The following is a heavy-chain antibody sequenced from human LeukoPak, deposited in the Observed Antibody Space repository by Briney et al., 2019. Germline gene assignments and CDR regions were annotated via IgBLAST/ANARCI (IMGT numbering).Heavy chain of an antibody. CDR1: GGSISNNNYY. CDR2: IYYSGST. V-gene: IGHV4-39*07. CDR3: ARVQSRLSWFDP. J-gene: IGHJ5*02. Sequence: PSETLSLTCTVSGGSISNNNYYWGWIRQPPGKGLEWIGSIYYSGSTYYNPSLKSRVTISVDTSKNQFSLKLSSVTAADTAVYYCARVQSRLSWFDPWGQGTLVTVSS.